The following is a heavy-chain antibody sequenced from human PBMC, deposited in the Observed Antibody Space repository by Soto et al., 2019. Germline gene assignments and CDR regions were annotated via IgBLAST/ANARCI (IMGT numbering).Heavy chain of an antibody. J-gene: IGHJ6*03. D-gene: IGHD3-3*01. CDR3: ARQVSYYDFWSGYYTREYYYYMDV. V-gene: IGHV4-59*08. CDR1: GGSISSYY. Sequence: PSETLSLTCTVSGGSISSYYWSWIRQPPGKGLEWIGYIYYSGSTNYNPSLKSRVTISVDTSKNQFSLKLSSVTAADTAVYYCARQVSYYDFWSGYYTREYYYYMDVWGKGTTVTVS. CDR2: IYYSGST.